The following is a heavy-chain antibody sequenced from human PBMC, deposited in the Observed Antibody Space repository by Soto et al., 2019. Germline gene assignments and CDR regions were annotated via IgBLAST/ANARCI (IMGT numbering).Heavy chain of an antibody. Sequence: GGSLRLSCAASGFTFSSYSMNWVRQAPGKGLEWVSSISSSSSYIYYADSVKGRFTISRDNAKNSLYLQMNSLRAEDTAVYYCARVSDSSSYYYYGMDVWGQGTTVTVSS. J-gene: IGHJ6*02. V-gene: IGHV3-21*01. D-gene: IGHD6-13*01. CDR2: ISSSSSYI. CDR1: GFTFSSYS. CDR3: ARVSDSSSYYYYGMDV.